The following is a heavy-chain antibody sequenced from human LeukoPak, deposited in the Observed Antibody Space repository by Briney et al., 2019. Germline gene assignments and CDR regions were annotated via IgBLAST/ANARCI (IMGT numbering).Heavy chain of an antibody. J-gene: IGHJ3*02. CDR1: GFTCSSYD. CDR2: IGTAGDK. V-gene: IGHV3-13*04. D-gene: IGHD6-19*01. Sequence: GGSLRLSCAASGFTCSSYDMHWVPQAPGKGLEWVSRIGTAGDKYYPGSVKGRFTISRENPKSSVYLQMNSLRAGDTAVYYCARAGGSGWYAFDIWGQGTMVTVSS. CDR3: ARAGGSGWYAFDI.